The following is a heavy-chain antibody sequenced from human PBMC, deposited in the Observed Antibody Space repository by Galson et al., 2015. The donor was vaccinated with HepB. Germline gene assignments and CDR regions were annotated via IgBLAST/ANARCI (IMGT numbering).Heavy chain of an antibody. J-gene: IGHJ4*02. Sequence: VKVSCKASGYTFSSYSIAWVRQAPGEGLEWMGRINPNSGGTNYAQKFQGRVTMTRDTSISTAYMELSRLRSDDTAVYYCARGSNTYHDTSSYYLVFDYWGQGTLVTVSS. CDR3: ARGSNTYHDTSSYYLVFDY. V-gene: IGHV1-2*06. CDR1: GYTFSSYS. D-gene: IGHD3-22*01. CDR2: INPNSGGT.